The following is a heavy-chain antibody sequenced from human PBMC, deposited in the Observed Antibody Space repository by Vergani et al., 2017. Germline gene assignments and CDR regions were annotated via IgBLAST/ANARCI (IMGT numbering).Heavy chain of an antibody. CDR1: GFTFSSYA. Sequence: VQLVESGGGLVQPGGSLRLSCAASGFTFSSYAISWVRQAPGQGLEWVGGIIPIFGTANYAQKFQGRVTITADESTSTAYMELSSLSSEDTAVYYWARGYFEYSNFSFRIGWFDPWGQGTLVTVSS. J-gene: IGHJ5*02. D-gene: IGHD4-11*01. CDR2: IIPIFGTA. V-gene: IGHV1-69*01. CDR3: ARGYFEYSNFSFRIGWFDP.